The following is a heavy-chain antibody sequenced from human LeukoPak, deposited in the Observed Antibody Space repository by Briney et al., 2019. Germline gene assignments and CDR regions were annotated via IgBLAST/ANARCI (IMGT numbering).Heavy chain of an antibody. CDR1: GFTFSSYS. V-gene: IGHV3-20*04. Sequence: GGSLRLSCAASGFTFSSYSMNWVRQAPGKGLEWVSGINWNGGSTGYADSVKGRFTISRDNAKNSLYLQMNSLRAEDTALYYCARGIAAVDYWGQGTLVTVSS. CDR2: INWNGGST. J-gene: IGHJ4*02. D-gene: IGHD6-13*01. CDR3: ARGIAAVDY.